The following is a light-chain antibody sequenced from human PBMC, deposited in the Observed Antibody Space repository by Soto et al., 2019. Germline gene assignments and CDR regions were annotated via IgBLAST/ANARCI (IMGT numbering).Light chain of an antibody. CDR3: QQDNDWPPLT. Sequence: EIVMTQSPATLSVSPGERATLSCRASQSVSSNLAWYHQKPGQAPRLLIYGASTRASGIPARFSGSGSGTDFTLTISSLQSEDFAVYYCQQDNDWPPLTFGGGTKVESK. J-gene: IGKJ4*01. V-gene: IGKV3-15*01. CDR1: QSVSSN. CDR2: GAS.